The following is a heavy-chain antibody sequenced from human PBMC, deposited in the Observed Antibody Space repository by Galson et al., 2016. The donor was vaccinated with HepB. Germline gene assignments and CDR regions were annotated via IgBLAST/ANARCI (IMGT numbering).Heavy chain of an antibody. V-gene: IGHV2-70*04. Sequence: PALVKPTQTLTLTCTLSGFSLSTSTMRVSWIRQPPGRALQWLARIDWDDDKEYSVSLRTRLSISQDTSKNQVVLRMTNVEPEDTATYFCARHSVLRSSWYFFDNWGQGILVTVAS. D-gene: IGHD3-22*01. CDR2: IDWDDDK. J-gene: IGHJ4*02. CDR1: GFSLSTSTMR. CDR3: ARHSVLRSSWYFFDN.